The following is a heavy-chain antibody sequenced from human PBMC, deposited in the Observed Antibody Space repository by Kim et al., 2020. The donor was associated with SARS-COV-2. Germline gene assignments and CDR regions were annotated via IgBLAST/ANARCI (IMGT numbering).Heavy chain of an antibody. J-gene: IGHJ5*02. D-gene: IGHD6-13*01. V-gene: IGHV4-4*02. CDR1: GGSISSSNW. CDR3: ARSEGGAAGTSWFDP. CDR2: IYHSGST. Sequence: SETLSLTCAVSGGSISSSNWWSWVRQPPGKGLEWIGEIYHSGSTNYNPSLKSRVTISVDKSKNQFSLKLSSVTAADTAVYYCARSEGGAAGTSWFDPWGQGTLVTVSS.